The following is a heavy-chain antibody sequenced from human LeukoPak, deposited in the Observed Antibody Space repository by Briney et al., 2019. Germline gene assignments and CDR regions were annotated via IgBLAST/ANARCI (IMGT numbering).Heavy chain of an antibody. CDR2: ISGSSGST. J-gene: IGHJ3*02. D-gene: IGHD3-22*01. V-gene: IGHV3-23*01. CDR3: AKDRYYYDSSGYYFSDAFDI. Sequence: GGSLRLSCAASGFTFSSYAMSWVRQAPGKGLEWVSSISGSSGSTYYADSVKGRFTISRDNSKNTVYLQMNSLRAEDTAVYYCAKDRYYYDSSGYYFSDAFDIWGQGTMVTVSS. CDR1: GFTFSSYA.